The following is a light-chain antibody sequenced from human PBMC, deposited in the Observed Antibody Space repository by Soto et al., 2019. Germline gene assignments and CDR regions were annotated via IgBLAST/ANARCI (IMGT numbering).Light chain of an antibody. CDR1: SSNIGAGYG. Sequence: QSVLTQPPSVSGAPGQRVTISCTGSSSNIGAGYGVHWYQQLPGTAPKLLIYGNGNRPSGVPDRFSGSKSGTSASLAITGLQDEDEADYYCQSYDSSLTGYVFGTGTQVTVL. V-gene: IGLV1-40*01. J-gene: IGLJ1*01. CDR3: QSYDSSLTGYV. CDR2: GNG.